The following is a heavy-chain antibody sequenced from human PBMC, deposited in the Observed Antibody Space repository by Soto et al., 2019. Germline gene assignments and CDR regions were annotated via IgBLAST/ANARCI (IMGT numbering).Heavy chain of an antibody. J-gene: IGHJ6*02. CDR2: ISGSGGST. Sequence: GGSLRLSCAASGFTFSSYAMSWVRQAPGKGLEWVSAISGSGGSTYYADSVKGRFTISRDNSKNTLYLQMNSLRAEDTAVYYCAKAGIAVAGTGFYYGMDVWGQGTTVTVSS. V-gene: IGHV3-23*01. D-gene: IGHD6-19*01. CDR1: GFTFSSYA. CDR3: AKAGIAVAGTGFYYGMDV.